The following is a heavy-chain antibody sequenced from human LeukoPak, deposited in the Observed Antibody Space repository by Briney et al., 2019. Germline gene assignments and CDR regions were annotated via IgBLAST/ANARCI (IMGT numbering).Heavy chain of an antibody. CDR2: IYYSGST. Sequence: SETLSLTCTASGGSISSSSYYWGWIRQPPGQGLGWIGSIYYSGSTYYNPSLKSRVTISVDTSKNQFSLKLSSVTAADTAVYYCARLARIGGNYFDYWGQGTLVTVSS. CDR3: ARLARIGGNYFDY. D-gene: IGHD3-3*01. CDR1: GGSISSSSYY. J-gene: IGHJ4*02. V-gene: IGHV4-39*01.